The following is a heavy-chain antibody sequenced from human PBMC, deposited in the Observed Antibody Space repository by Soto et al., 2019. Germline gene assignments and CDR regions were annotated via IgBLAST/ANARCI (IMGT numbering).Heavy chain of an antibody. CDR1: GGTFSSYT. CDR2: IIPILGIA. V-gene: IGHV1-69*02. Sequence: SVKVSCKASGGTFSSYTISWVRQAPGQGLEWMGRIIPILGIANYAQKFQGRVTITADKSTSTAYMELSSLRAEDTAVYYCARGGVGNYYDFWKFDPWGQGTLVTVSS. J-gene: IGHJ5*02. D-gene: IGHD3-3*01. CDR3: ARGGVGNYYDFWKFDP.